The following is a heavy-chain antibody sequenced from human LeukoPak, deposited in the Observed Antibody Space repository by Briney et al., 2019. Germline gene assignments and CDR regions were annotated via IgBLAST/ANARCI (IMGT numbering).Heavy chain of an antibody. CDR1: GFTFGDYA. CDR2: IRSKAYGGTT. CDR3: AIRVGASWDLWPYYFDY. J-gene: IGHJ4*02. V-gene: IGHV3-49*04. D-gene: IGHD1-26*01. Sequence: GGSLRLSCTASGFTFGDYAMSWVRQAPGKGLEWVGFIRSKAYGGTTEYAASVKGRFTISRDDSKSIAYLQMNSLKTEDTAVYYCAIRVGASWDLWPYYFDYWGQGTLVTVSS.